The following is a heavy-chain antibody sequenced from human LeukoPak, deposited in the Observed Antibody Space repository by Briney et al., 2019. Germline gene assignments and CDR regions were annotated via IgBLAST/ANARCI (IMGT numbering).Heavy chain of an antibody. Sequence: PSETLSLTCTVSGGSISSSSYYWGWIRQPPGKGLEWIGSIYYSGSTYYNPSLKSRVTISVDTSKNQFSPKLSSVTAADTAVYYCVNYDSSGFDYWGQGTLVTVSS. V-gene: IGHV4-39*01. CDR3: VNYDSSGFDY. CDR2: IYYSGST. J-gene: IGHJ4*02. D-gene: IGHD3-22*01. CDR1: GGSISSSSYY.